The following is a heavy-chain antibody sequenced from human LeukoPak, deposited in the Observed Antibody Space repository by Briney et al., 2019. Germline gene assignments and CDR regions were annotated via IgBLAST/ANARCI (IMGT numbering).Heavy chain of an antibody. CDR2: IKQDGSEK. V-gene: IGHV3-7*03. CDR1: GFTFSSYS. Sequence: SGGSLRLSCAASGFTFSSYSMNWVRQAPGKGLEWVANIKQDGSEKNYVDSVKGRFTISRDNAKNSLYLQMNSLRAEDTAIYYCTRDYRGTFDYWGQGTLVTVSS. CDR3: TRDYRGTFDY. D-gene: IGHD1-26*01. J-gene: IGHJ4*02.